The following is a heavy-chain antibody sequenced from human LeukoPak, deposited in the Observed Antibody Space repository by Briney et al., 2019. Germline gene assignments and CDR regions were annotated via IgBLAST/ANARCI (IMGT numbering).Heavy chain of an antibody. V-gene: IGHV1-2*06. J-gene: IGHJ4*02. CDR3: ARSSDYYDSKDY. CDR2: INPNSGGT. Sequence: QAXXXGLXXXGRINPNSGGTNYAQKCQGRVTMTRDTSISTAYMELSRLRSDDTAVYYCARSSDYYDSKDYWGQGTLVTVSS. D-gene: IGHD3-22*01.